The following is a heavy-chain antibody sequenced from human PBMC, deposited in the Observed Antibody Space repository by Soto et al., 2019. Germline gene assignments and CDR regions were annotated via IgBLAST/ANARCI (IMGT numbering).Heavy chain of an antibody. Sequence: QVQLQEPGPGLLKPSETLSLTCTVSGGSISSYFYIWVRQPPGKGLEWIGSVYYTGTTDYNPSLKSRVTISVDTSKTQFSLNLRSVTAADTAVYYCARDLAAVPRAFDYWGRGTLVTVSS. V-gene: IGHV4-59*01. CDR3: ARDLAAVPRAFDY. D-gene: IGHD6-13*01. CDR1: GGSISSYF. J-gene: IGHJ4*02. CDR2: VYYTGTT.